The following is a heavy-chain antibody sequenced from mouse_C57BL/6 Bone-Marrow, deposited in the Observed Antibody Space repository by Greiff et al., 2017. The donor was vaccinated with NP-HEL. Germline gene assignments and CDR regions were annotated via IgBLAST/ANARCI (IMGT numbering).Heavy chain of an antibody. CDR2: ISSGGDYI. Sequence: EVKLMESGEGLVKPGGSLKLSCAASGFTFSSYAMSWVRQTPEKRLEWVAYISSGGDYIYYADTVKGRFTISSDNARNTLYLQMRSLKPEDTAMDYWTRDGGYERGYYFDYWGQGTTLTVSS. V-gene: IGHV5-9-1*02. D-gene: IGHD2-14*01. J-gene: IGHJ2*01. CDR3: TRDGGYERGYYFDY. CDR1: GFTFSSYA.